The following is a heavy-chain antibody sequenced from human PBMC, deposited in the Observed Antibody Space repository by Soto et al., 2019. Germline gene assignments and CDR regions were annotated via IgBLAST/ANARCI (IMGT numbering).Heavy chain of an antibody. CDR3: AKGQYCSGGSCYFNPSDY. Sequence: RQAPDKGLEWVKVTSYHVSNKQSEDSVKGRVTISRDNSKNRLYLQMNSLRVEDTAVYYCAKGQYCSGGSCYFNPSDYWGQGSL. J-gene: IGHJ4*02. D-gene: IGHD2-15*01. CDR2: TSYHVSNK. V-gene: IGHV3-30*18.